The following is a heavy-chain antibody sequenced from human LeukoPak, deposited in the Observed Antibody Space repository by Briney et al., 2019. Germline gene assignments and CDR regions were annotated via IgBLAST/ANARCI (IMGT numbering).Heavy chain of an antibody. J-gene: IGHJ4*02. CDR2: INPNSGGT. CDR1: GYTFTGYY. Sequence: GASVKVSCKASGYTFTGYYMHWVRQAPGQGLGWMGWINPNSGGTNYAQKFQGRVTMTRDTSISTAYMELSRLRSDDTAVYYCARAPITMVRGVPFDYWGQGTLVTVSS. D-gene: IGHD3-10*01. V-gene: IGHV1-2*02. CDR3: ARAPITMVRGVPFDY.